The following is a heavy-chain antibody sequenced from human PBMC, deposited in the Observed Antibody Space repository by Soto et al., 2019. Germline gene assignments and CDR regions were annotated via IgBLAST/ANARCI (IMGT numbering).Heavy chain of an antibody. CDR2: INPNSGAT. Sequence: ASVKVSCKASGYTFTDYYMHWVRQAPGQGLEWMGWINPNSGATSYAQRFQGRVTMTRDTSISTAYMELSRLTSDDTAVYYCAREGGDIVQMVYALPLYWGQGTLVTVSS. D-gene: IGHD2-8*01. CDR3: AREGGDIVQMVYALPLY. J-gene: IGHJ4*02. CDR1: GYTFTDYY. V-gene: IGHV1-2*02.